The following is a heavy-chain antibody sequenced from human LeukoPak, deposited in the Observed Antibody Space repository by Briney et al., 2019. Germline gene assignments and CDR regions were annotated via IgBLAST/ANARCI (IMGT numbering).Heavy chain of an antibody. V-gene: IGHV4-4*02. CDR3: ARLSYYDTSDYYTFDY. CDR1: GDSISSGNW. J-gene: IGHJ4*02. D-gene: IGHD3-22*01. CDR2: IYLSGST. Sequence: PSETLSLTCTVSGDSISSGNWWNWVRQPPGKGLEWIGEIYLSGSTNYNPSLKSRVTISVDKSKNQFSLKLTSVTAADTAVYYCARLSYYDTSDYYTFDYWGRGTLVTVSS.